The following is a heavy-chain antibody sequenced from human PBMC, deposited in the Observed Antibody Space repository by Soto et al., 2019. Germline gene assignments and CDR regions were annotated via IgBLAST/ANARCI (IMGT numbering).Heavy chain of an antibody. J-gene: IGHJ4*02. V-gene: IGHV1-18*01. CDR1: GYTFNAYA. D-gene: IGHD6-13*01. CDR2: INTNNGNT. CDR3: ARVSAVAGVALDY. Sequence: GASVKVSCKASGYTFNAYAISWMRQAPGQGLEWMGWINTNNGNTNNAQRLQGRVTMTTDTSTSTAYMELRSLRLDDTAVYFCARVSAVAGVALDYWGQGTTVTVSS.